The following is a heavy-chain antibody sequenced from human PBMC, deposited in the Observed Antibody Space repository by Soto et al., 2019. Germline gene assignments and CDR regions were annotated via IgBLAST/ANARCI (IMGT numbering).Heavy chain of an antibody. CDR3: AREVGSSGWSPGGDFDI. J-gene: IGHJ3*02. D-gene: IGHD6-19*01. V-gene: IGHV3-23*01. CDR1: GFTFSNYG. CDR2: ISGGGGST. Sequence: GGSLRLSCAASGFTFSNYGMNWVRQAPGKGLEWVSLISGGGGSTYYADSVKGRFTGSRDNSKNTLYLQMNSLRAEDTAVYYCAREVGSSGWSPGGDFDIWGQGTMGTVSS.